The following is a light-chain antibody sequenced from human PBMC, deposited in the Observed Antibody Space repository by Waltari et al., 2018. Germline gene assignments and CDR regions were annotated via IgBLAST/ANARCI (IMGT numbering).Light chain of an antibody. CDR2: AAS. J-gene: IGKJ4*01. CDR1: QTVTSY. V-gene: IGKV3-11*01. CDR3: QQRSNWPLT. Sequence: EIVLTQSPATLSLSPGERATLSCRASQTVTSYLAGYQQKSGQAPRLLIYAASNRAAGSPARFSGKGSGTNFTLTISGLETEDFAVYYCQQRSNWPLTFGGGTRLEIK.